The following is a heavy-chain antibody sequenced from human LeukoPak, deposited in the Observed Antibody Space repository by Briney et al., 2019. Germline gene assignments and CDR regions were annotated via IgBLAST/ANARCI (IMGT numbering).Heavy chain of an antibody. CDR2: IIPILGIA. CDR3: ARGLAILTGSFYYYYGMDV. Sequence: ASVKASCKASGGTFSSYAIIWVRQAPGQGLEWMGRIIPILGIANYAQKFQGRVTITADKSTSTAYMELSSLRSEDTAVYYCARGLAILTGSFYYYYGMDVWGQGTTVTVSS. J-gene: IGHJ6*02. D-gene: IGHD3-9*01. V-gene: IGHV1-69*04. CDR1: GGTFSSYA.